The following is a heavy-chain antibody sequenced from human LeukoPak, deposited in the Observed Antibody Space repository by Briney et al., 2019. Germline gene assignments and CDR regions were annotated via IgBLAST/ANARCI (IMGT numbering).Heavy chain of an antibody. V-gene: IGHV3-30*18. CDR3: AKLGSVVVPAAPFDY. CDR2: ISYDGSNK. D-gene: IGHD2-2*01. J-gene: IGHJ4*02. Sequence: GGSLRLSCAASGFTFSSYGMHWVRQAPGKGLEWVAVISYDGSNKYYADSVKGRFTISRDNSKNTLYLQMNSLRAEDTAVYYCAKLGSVVVPAAPFDYWGQGNLVTVSS. CDR1: GFTFSSYG.